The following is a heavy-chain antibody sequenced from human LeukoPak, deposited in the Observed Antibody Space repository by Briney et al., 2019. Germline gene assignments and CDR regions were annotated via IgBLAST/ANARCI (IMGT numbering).Heavy chain of an antibody. CDR2: ISSSSSYI. D-gene: IGHD3-10*01. CDR1: GFTFSSYS. Sequence: GGSLRLSCAASGFTFSSYSMNWVRQAPGKGLEWVSSISSSSSYIYYADSVKSRFTISRDNAKNLLYLQMNSLRAEDTAVYYCARGFGFWFDPWGQGTLVTVSS. V-gene: IGHV3-21*01. J-gene: IGHJ5*02. CDR3: ARGFGFWFDP.